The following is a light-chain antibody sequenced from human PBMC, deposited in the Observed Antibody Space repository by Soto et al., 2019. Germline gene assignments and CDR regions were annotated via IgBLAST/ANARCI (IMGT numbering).Light chain of an antibody. J-gene: IGLJ1*01. V-gene: IGLV2-14*01. CDR2: DVS. Sequence: SALTQPASVSGSPGQSITISCTGTSSDVGGYNYVSWYQQHPGKAPKLMIYDVSNRPSGVSNRFSGSKSGNTASLTISGLQAEDEADYYCSSYTSRSTPYYVFGTGTKVTVL. CDR1: SSDVGGYNY. CDR3: SSYTSRSTPYYV.